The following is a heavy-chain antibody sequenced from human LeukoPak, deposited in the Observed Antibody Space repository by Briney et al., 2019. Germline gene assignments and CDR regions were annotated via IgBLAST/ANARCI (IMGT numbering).Heavy chain of an antibody. D-gene: IGHD5/OR15-5a*01. CDR2: ISAYSGYT. Sequence: GASVKVSCKASGYTFTNYGSSWVRQAPGQGLEWMGWISAYSGYTHYAQKVQVRVTVTTEASTSTAYMELRSLTSYDTAVYYCARDAVSTTTAGGIDYWGQGTLVTVSS. CDR3: ARDAVSTTTAGGIDY. V-gene: IGHV1-18*01. CDR1: GYTFTNYG. J-gene: IGHJ4*02.